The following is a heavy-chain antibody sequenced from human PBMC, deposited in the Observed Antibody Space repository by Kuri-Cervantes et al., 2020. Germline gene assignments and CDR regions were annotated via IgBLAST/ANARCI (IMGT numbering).Heavy chain of an antibody. Sequence: GGSLRLSCAASGFTFSSYGMHWVRQAPGKGLEWVAVISYDGSNKYYADSVKGRFTIPRDNSKNTLYLQMNSLRVEDTAVYYCARDLWFGEFRWFDPWGQGTLVTVSS. V-gene: IGHV3-30*03. CDR2: ISYDGSNK. D-gene: IGHD3-10*01. J-gene: IGHJ5*02. CDR1: GFTFSSYG. CDR3: ARDLWFGEFRWFDP.